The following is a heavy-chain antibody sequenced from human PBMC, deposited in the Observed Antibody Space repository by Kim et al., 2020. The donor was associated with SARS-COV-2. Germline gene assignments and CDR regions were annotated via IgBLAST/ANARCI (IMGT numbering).Heavy chain of an antibody. V-gene: IGHV3-53*01. Sequence: TYYADSVKGRFTISRDNSKNTLYLQMNSLRAEDTAVYYCARVSSLIAVADWGQGTLVTVSS. D-gene: IGHD6-19*01. CDR3: ARVSSLIAVAD. CDR2: T. J-gene: IGHJ4*02.